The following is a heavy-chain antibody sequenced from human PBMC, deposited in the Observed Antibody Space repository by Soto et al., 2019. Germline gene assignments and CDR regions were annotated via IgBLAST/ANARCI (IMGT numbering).Heavy chain of an antibody. V-gene: IGHV4-59*01. D-gene: IGHD3-10*01. J-gene: IGHJ5*02. Sequence: PSETLSLTCTVSGGSISSYYWSWIRQPPGKGLEWIGYIYYSGSTNYNPSLKSRVTISVDTSKNQFSLKLSSVTAADTAVYYCARENYGSGSLRNWFDPWGQGTLVTVS. CDR3: ARENYGSGSLRNWFDP. CDR1: GGSISSYY. CDR2: IYYSGST.